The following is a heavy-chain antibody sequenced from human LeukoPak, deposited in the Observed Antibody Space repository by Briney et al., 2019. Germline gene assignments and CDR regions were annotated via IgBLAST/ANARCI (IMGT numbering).Heavy chain of an antibody. CDR3: AKRGVVIRVILVGFHKEAYYFDS. D-gene: IGHD3-22*01. CDR2: ISDSGGRT. V-gene: IGHV3-23*01. Sequence: GGSLRLSCAVSGITLSNYGMSWVRQAPGKGLEWVAGISDSGGRTNYADSVQGRFTISRDNPKNTLYLQMNSLRAEDTAVYFCAKRGVVIRVILVGFHKEAYYFDSWGQGTLVTVSS. J-gene: IGHJ4*02. CDR1: GITLSNYG.